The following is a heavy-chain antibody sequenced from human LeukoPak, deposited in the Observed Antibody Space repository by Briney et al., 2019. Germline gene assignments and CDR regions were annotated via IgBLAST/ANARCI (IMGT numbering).Heavy chain of an antibody. Sequence: ASVKVSCKASGYTFTSYYMHWVRQAPGQGLEWMGIINPSGGSTSYAQKFQGRVTMTRDTSTSTVYMELSSLRSEDTAVYYCARDLENVDTAMHTDYWGQGTLVTVSS. CDR1: GYTFTSYY. CDR3: ARDLENVDTAMHTDY. V-gene: IGHV1-46*01. D-gene: IGHD5-18*01. CDR2: INPSGGST. J-gene: IGHJ4*02.